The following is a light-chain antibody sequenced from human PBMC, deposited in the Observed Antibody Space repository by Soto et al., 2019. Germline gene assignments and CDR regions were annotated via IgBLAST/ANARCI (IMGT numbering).Light chain of an antibody. CDR3: SSYTSRSTLYV. Sequence: QSVLTQPASVSGSPGQSITISCTGTSSDVGVYNYVSWYQQHPGKAPKLMIYEVSNRPSGVSNRFSGSKSGNTASLTISGLQAEDEADYYCSSYTSRSTLYVIGTGTKFTV. J-gene: IGLJ1*01. CDR2: EVS. CDR1: SSDVGVYNY. V-gene: IGLV2-14*01.